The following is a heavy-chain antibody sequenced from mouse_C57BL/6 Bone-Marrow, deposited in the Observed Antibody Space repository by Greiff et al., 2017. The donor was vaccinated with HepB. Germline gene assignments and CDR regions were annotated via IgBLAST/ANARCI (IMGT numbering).Heavy chain of an antibody. CDR1: GYTFTNYW. CDR2: IYPGGGYT. CDR3: ARIYDGYFFDD. D-gene: IGHD2-3*01. V-gene: IGHV1-63*01. J-gene: IGHJ2*01. Sequence: VQLQQSGAELVRPGTSVKMSCKASGYTFTNYWIGWAKQRPGHGLEWIGDIYPGGGYTNYNEKFKGKATLTADKSSSTAYMQFSSLTSEDSAIYYCARIYDGYFFDDGGQGTTLTVSS.